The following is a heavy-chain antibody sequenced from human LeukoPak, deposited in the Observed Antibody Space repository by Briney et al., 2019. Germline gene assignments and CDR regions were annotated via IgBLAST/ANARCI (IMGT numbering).Heavy chain of an antibody. CDR1: GGSISSYY. CDR3: ARGGITMVRGSNYYYYYYMDV. CDR2: IYYSGST. D-gene: IGHD3-10*01. V-gene: IGHV4-59*01. Sequence: SETLSLTCTVSGGSISSYYWSWIRQPPGKGLEWIGYIYYSGSTNYNPSLKSRVTISVDTPKNQFSLKLSSVTAADTAVYYCARGGITMVRGSNYYYYYYMDVWGKGTTVTISS. J-gene: IGHJ6*03.